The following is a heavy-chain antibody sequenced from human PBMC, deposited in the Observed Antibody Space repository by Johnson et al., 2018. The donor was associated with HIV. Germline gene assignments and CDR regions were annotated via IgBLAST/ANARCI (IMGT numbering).Heavy chain of an antibody. CDR2: IKSKTDGATT. Sequence: VQLVESGGGCARPGGSLRLSCAVSGFSFTNAWMSWVRQAPGKGLEWVGHIKSKTDGATTEYAAPVRGRFTISRDDSKNTAYLQMNSLKTEDTAVYYCTSRRDGYNLIGIWGQGTMVTVSS. D-gene: IGHD5-24*01. CDR1: GFSFTNAW. J-gene: IGHJ3*02. V-gene: IGHV3-15*01. CDR3: TSRRDGYNLIGI.